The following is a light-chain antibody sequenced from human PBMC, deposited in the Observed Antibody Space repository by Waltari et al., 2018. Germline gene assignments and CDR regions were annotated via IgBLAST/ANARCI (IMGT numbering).Light chain of an antibody. CDR3: QQYAFSPPGKS. J-gene: IGKJ1*01. Sequence: IVLKQSQGTLSLSPGEAATLSCRARQSASSTWLAWYQQKPGQPPRLHTYVVSNRAPGFPDRFSVSGSGTDITLTIDRLGPEDFAVYDCQQYAFSPPGKSFGQGTKVEIQ. CDR2: VVS. V-gene: IGKV3-20*01. CDR1: QSASSTW.